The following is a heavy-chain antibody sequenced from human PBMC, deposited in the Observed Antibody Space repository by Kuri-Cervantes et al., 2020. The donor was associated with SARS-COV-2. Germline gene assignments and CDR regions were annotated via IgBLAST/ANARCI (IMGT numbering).Heavy chain of an antibody. D-gene: IGHD3-16*01. CDR2: ISSSSSTI. CDR1: GFTFSSYS. Sequence: GESLKISCAASGFTFSSYSMNWVRQAPGKGLEWVSYISSSSSTIYYADSVKGRFTISRDNAKNSLYLQMNSLRAEDTAVYYCARDYGPWGQGTLVTVSS. CDR3: ARDYGP. V-gene: IGHV3-48*01. J-gene: IGHJ5*02.